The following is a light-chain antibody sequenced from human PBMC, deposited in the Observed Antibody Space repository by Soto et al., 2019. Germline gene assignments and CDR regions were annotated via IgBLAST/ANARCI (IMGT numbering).Light chain of an antibody. V-gene: IGKV3-20*01. CDR3: QQYDSFVLT. CDR1: QSVSSSF. Sequence: ELVLKQSPGTLSLSQGERATLSCRASQSVSSSFLAWYQQKPGRAPRLLIYGASRRATGIPDRFSGSGSGTDFTLTISRLEPEDFAVYYCQQYDSFVLTFGGVTKVDI. J-gene: IGKJ4*01. CDR2: GAS.